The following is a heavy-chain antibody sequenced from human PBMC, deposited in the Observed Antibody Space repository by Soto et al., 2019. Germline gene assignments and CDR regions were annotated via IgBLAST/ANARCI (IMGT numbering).Heavy chain of an antibody. CDR1: GDSIISSDFY. CDR2: IFYLGSS. V-gene: IGHV4-39*01. J-gene: IGHJ5*02. CDR3: ARQSLALRKNNWFDP. Sequence: SETLSLTCTVSGDSIISSDFYWGWVRQPPGKGLEWIGSIFYLGSSYYNPSLKSRVTMSVDTSNNQFSLRLRSVTAADTALYFCARQSLALRKNNWFDPWGQGIMVTVSA. D-gene: IGHD3-3*02.